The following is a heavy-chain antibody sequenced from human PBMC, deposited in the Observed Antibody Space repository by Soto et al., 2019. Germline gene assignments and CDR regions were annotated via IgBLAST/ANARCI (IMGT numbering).Heavy chain of an antibody. CDR3: ASGGGLPRYY. Sequence: QLQLQESGSGLVKPSQTLSLTCAVSGGSISSSGYSWSWIRQPPGKGLEWIGYIYHSGSTYYNPSLKSRVTISVDRSKNQFYLKLSSVTAAYTAVYHCASGGGLPRYYWGQGTLVTVSS. V-gene: IGHV4-30-2*01. CDR1: GGSISSSGYS. J-gene: IGHJ4*02. CDR2: IYHSGST. D-gene: IGHD3-10*01.